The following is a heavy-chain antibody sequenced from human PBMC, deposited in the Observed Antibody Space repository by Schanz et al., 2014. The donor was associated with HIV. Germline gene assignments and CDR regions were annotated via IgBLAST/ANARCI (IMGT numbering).Heavy chain of an antibody. Sequence: QVQLVESGGGLVKPGGSLRLSCAASGFTFSDYFMSWIRQAPGKGLGWVSYISRRAHNIYYADSMKGRFTISRDNAKNSLYLQMKSLRAEDTAVYYCARDRYYGSGSYYSYGMDVWGQGTTVTVSS. CDR1: GFTFSDYF. J-gene: IGHJ6*02. D-gene: IGHD3-10*01. CDR2: ISRRAHNI. V-gene: IGHV3-11*01. CDR3: ARDRYYGSGSYYSYGMDV.